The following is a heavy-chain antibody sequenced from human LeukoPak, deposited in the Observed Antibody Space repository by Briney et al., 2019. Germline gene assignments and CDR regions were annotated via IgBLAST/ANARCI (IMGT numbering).Heavy chain of an antibody. CDR3: ARAPVRRVGSRPSWFDP. CDR1: GGSISSYY. Sequence: SETLSLTCTVSGGSISSYYWSWIRQPPGKGLEWIGYIYYSGSTNYNPSLKSRVTISVDTSKNQFSLELSSVTAADTAVYYCARAPVRRVGSRPSWFDPWGQGTLVTVSS. CDR2: IYYSGST. D-gene: IGHD3-10*01. V-gene: IGHV4-59*01. J-gene: IGHJ5*02.